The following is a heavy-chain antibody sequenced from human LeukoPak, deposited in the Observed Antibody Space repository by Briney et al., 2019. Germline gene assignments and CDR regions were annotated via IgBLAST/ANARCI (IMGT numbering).Heavy chain of an antibody. Sequence: PGGSLRLSCTASGFTFGDYAMSWIRQPPGKGLEWIGEINHSGSTNYNPSLKSRVTISVDTSKNQFSLKLSSVTAADTAVYYCARGIEEMATTSYVGDYWGQGTLVTVSS. CDR3: ARGIEEMATTSYVGDY. CDR2: INHSGST. CDR1: GFTFGDYA. V-gene: IGHV4-34*01. J-gene: IGHJ4*02. D-gene: IGHD5-24*01.